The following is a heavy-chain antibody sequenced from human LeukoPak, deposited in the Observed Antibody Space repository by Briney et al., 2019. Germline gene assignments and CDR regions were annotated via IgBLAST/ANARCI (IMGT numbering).Heavy chain of an antibody. V-gene: IGHV4-39*07. CDR3: ARVKVVPAAPIDY. CDR1: GGSISSSSYY. CDR2: IYHSGST. Sequence: SETLSLTCIVSGGSISSSSYYWGWIRQPPGKGLEWIGYIYHSGSTYYNPSLKSRVTISVDRSKNQFSLKLSSVTAADTAVYYCARVKVVPAAPIDYWGQGTLVTVSS. J-gene: IGHJ4*02. D-gene: IGHD2-2*01.